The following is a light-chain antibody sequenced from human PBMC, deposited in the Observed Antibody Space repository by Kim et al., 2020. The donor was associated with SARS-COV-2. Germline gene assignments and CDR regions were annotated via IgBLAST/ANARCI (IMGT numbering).Light chain of an antibody. Sequence: GQSITISCTGTSSDVGSYNLVSWYQQHPGKAPKLMIYEGSKWPSGVSNRFSGSKSGNTASLTISGLQAEDEADYYCCSYAGSSTWVFGGGTQLTVL. J-gene: IGLJ7*01. CDR1: SSDVGSYNL. CDR3: CSYAGSSTWV. CDR2: EGS. V-gene: IGLV2-23*01.